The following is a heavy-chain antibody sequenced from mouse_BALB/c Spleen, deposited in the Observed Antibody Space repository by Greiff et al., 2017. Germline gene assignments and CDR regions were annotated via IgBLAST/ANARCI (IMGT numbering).Heavy chain of an antibody. Sequence: VQLQQSGAELVRPGTSVKVSCKASGYAFTNYLIEWVKQRPGQGLEWIGVINPGSGGTNYNEKFKGKATLTADKSSSTAYMQLSSLTSDDSAVYFCALYDYDGFDYWGQGTTLTVSS. CDR1: GYAFTNYL. CDR2: INPGSGGT. V-gene: IGHV1-54*01. D-gene: IGHD2-4*01. CDR3: ALYDYDGFDY. J-gene: IGHJ2*01.